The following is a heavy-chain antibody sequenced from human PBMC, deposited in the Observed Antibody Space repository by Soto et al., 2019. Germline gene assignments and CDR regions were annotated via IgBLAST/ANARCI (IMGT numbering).Heavy chain of an antibody. J-gene: IGHJ4*02. D-gene: IGHD2-21*02. CDR2: IRNKANSYST. CDR1: GFTFSDYY. V-gene: IGHV3-72*01. CDR3: ARAGVTDHRYFEY. Sequence: GGSLRLSCAASGFTFSDYYMDWVRQAPGKGLEWVGRIRNKANSYSTEYAASVQGRFTISRDESKDSLYLQMNSLKTEDTAVYYCARAGVTDHRYFEYWGQGTLVTVSS.